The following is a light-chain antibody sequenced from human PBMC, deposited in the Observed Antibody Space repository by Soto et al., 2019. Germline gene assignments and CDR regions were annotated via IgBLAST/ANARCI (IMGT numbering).Light chain of an antibody. CDR3: RQYYSYPT. V-gene: IGKV1-8*01. CDR1: QGISSY. J-gene: IGKJ1*01. CDR2: AAS. Sequence: AIRMTQSPSSFSASTGDRVTITCRASQGISSYLAWYQQKPGKAPKLLIYAASTLQSGVPSRFSGSGSGTDFTLTISCLQSEDFATYYCRQYYSYPTFGQGTKVEIK.